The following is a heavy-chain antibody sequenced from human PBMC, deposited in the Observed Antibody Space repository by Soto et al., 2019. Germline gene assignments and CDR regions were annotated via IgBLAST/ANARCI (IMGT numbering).Heavy chain of an antibody. V-gene: IGHV1-46*01. CDR3: ARGDYEEQVATDSTPYYYNGMDV. J-gene: IGHJ6*02. Sequence: QVQLVQSGAEVKKPGASVKVSCKASGYTFTSYYMHWVRQAPGQGLEWMGIINPSGGSTSDAQTFNRRVTMTSDTSTSTCDMERSSMRSYDTAVSYCARGDYEEQVATDSTPYYYNGMDVWGRGTTDTVAS. CDR2: INPSGGST. D-gene: IGHD3-16*01. CDR1: GYTFTSYY.